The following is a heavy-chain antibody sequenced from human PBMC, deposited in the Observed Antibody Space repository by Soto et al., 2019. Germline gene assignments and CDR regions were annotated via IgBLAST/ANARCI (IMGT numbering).Heavy chain of an antibody. Sequence: QVQLQQWGAGLLKPSETLSLTCAVNGGSVNSGNYYWSWIRQPPGKGLEWIGEMSHSGGTHFNPSLKRRVTISVDTSKNPCSLKMSSVTAADTALYYCARVERGTATTVVDAFDIWGPGTMVTVSS. J-gene: IGHJ3*02. V-gene: IGHV4-34*01. D-gene: IGHD1-1*01. CDR2: MSHSGGT. CDR3: ARVERGTATTVVDAFDI. CDR1: GGSVNSGNYY.